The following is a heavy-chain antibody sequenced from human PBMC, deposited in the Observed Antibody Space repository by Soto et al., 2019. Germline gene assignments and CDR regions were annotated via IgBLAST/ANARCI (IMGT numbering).Heavy chain of an antibody. D-gene: IGHD1-26*01. CDR2: ISSSSSYI. Sequence: EVQLVESGGGLVKPGGSLRLSCAASGFTFSSYSMNWVRQAPGKGLEWVSSISSSSSYIYYADSVKGRFTISRDNAKNSLYLQMNSLRAEDTAVYYCFKCYLGGATDFDYWGQGTLVTVSS. CDR3: FKCYLGGATDFDY. V-gene: IGHV3-21*01. CDR1: GFTFSSYS. J-gene: IGHJ4*02.